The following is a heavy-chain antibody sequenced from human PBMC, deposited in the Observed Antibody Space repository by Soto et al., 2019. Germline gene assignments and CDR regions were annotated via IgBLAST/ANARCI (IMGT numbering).Heavy chain of an antibody. J-gene: IGHJ5*02. V-gene: IGHV4-59*01. CDR2: ISYDGDS. Sequence: QVQLQESGPGLVKPSETLSLRCTVSGISISSSYWNWFRQSPEKGLEWIGQISYDGDSNYNPSLASRAAISTDTSKNQVSLTLTVVNPADTAVYFCARGRHWFGPWGQGTLVTVPS. CDR1: GISISSSY. CDR3: ARGRHWFGP.